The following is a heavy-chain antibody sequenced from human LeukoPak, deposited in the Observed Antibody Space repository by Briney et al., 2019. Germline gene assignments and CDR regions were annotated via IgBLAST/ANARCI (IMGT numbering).Heavy chain of an antibody. V-gene: IGHV4-39*01. D-gene: IGHD2/OR15-2a*01. CDR1: GGSISSSSYY. CDR2: IYYSGST. CDR3: ARRNSGHNNFDY. Sequence: PSETLSLTCTDPGGSISSSSYYWGWIRQPPGKGLEWIGSIYYSGSTYYNPSLKSRVTLSVDTSKNQFSLKLGSVTAADTAIYYWARRNSGHNNFDYWGQGTLVTVSS. J-gene: IGHJ4*02.